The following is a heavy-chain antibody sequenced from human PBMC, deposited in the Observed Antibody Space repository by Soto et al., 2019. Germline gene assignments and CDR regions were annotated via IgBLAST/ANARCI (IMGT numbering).Heavy chain of an antibody. CDR2: IRSKAYGGTT. D-gene: IGHD6-13*01. V-gene: IGHV3-49*03. CDR1: GFTFGDYA. J-gene: IGHJ1*01. CDR3: TRSYSSSRHRPLPY. Sequence: PGGSLRLSCTASGFTFGDYAMSWFRQAPGKGLEWVGFIRSKAYGGTTDYAASVKGRFTISRDDSKSIAYLQMNSLKTEDTAVYYCTRSYSSSRHRPLPYWGQGTLVTVSS.